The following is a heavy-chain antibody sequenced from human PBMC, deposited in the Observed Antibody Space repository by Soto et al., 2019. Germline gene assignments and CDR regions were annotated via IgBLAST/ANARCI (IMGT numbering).Heavy chain of an antibody. CDR3: ARDDVVPAAIEGVNYYGMDV. V-gene: IGHV1-69*13. Sequence: SSVKVSCKASGGTFSSYAISWVRQAPGQGLEWMGGIIPIFGTANYAQKFQGRVTITADESTSTAYMELSSLRSEDTAVYYCARDDVVPAAIEGVNYYGMDVWGQGTTVTVSS. CDR1: GGTFSSYA. CDR2: IIPIFGTA. J-gene: IGHJ6*02. D-gene: IGHD2-2*01.